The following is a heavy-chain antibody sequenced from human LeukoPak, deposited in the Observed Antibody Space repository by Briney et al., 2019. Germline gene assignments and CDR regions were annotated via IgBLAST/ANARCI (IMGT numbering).Heavy chain of an antibody. CDR2: INHSGST. Sequence: GSLRLSCAASGFTFSSYAMSWIRQPPGKGLEWIGEINHSGSTNYNPSLKSRVTISVDTSKNQFSLKLSSVTAADTAVYYCARGFPRRFLEWLADRDYYYYYGMDVWGQGTTVTVSS. J-gene: IGHJ6*02. CDR1: GFTFSSYA. CDR3: ARGFPRRFLEWLADRDYYYYYGMDV. D-gene: IGHD3-3*01. V-gene: IGHV4-34*01.